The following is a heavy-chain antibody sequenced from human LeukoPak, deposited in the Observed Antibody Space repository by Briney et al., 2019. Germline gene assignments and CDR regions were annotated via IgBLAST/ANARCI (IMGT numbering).Heavy chain of an antibody. V-gene: IGHV4-61*02. D-gene: IGHD6-19*01. J-gene: IGHJ5*02. Sequence: SETLSLTCTVSGGSISSGSYYWSWIRQPAGKGLEWIGRIYTSGSTNYNPSLKSRVTISVDTSKNQFSLKLSSVTAADTAVYYCARERAVAGKSLVIAENWFDPWGQGTLVTVSS. CDR3: ARERAVAGKSLVIAENWFDP. CDR1: GGSISSGSYY. CDR2: IYTSGST.